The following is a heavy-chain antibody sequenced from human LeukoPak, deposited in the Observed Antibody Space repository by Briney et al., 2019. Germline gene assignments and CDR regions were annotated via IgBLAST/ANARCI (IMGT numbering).Heavy chain of an antibody. CDR3: SREWGNGNDLRPDS. CDR1: GFTFREFA. CDR2: IRSSIYGGTP. J-gene: IGHJ4*02. Sequence: GGSLRLSCTSSGFTFREFAVSWFRQAPGKGLEWIGFIRSSIYGGTPKAAASVKGRFVFSRDDSKGVAYLRMNSLKTDDTAVYYCSREWGNGNDLRPDSWGQGTLVTVSS. V-gene: IGHV3-49*03. D-gene: IGHD1-1*01.